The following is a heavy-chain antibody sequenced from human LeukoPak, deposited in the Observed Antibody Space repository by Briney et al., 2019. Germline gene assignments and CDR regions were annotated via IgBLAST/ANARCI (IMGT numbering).Heavy chain of an antibody. V-gene: IGHV3-21*01. CDR2: ISSSSSYI. D-gene: IGHD3-22*01. J-gene: IGHJ4*02. CDR1: GFTFSSYS. Sequence: KPGGSLRLSCAASGFTFSSYSMNWVRQAPGKGLEWVSSISSSSSYIYYADSVKGRFTISRDNSKNTLYLQMNSLRAEDTAVYYCAKGGLHYHDSNPIDYWGQGTLVTVSS. CDR3: AKGGLHYHDSNPIDY.